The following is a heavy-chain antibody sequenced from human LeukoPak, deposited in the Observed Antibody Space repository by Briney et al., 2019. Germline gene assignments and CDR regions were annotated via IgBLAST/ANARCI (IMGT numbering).Heavy chain of an antibody. V-gene: IGHV3-21*01. D-gene: IGHD5-12*01. CDR3: ARDGIYSRGFDY. CDR1: GFTFSSYS. J-gene: IGHJ4*02. Sequence: GGSLRLSCAASGFTFSSYSMNWVRQAPGKGLEWVSSISSSSSYIYYAASVKGRFTISRDNAKNSLYLQMNSLRAEDTAVYYCARDGIYSRGFDYWGQGTLVTVSS. CDR2: ISSSSSYI.